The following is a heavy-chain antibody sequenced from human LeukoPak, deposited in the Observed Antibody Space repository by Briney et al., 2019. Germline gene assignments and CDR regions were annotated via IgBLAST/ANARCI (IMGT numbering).Heavy chain of an antibody. CDR2: INHSGST. CDR1: GGSFSGYY. CDR3: ARNIFGYYYYMDV. D-gene: IGHD2/OR15-2a*01. Sequence: SETLSLTCAVYGGSFSGYYWSWIRQPPGKGLEWTGEINHSGSTNYNPSLKSRVTISVDTSKNQFSLKLSSVTAADTAVYYCARNIFGYYYYMDVWGKGTTVTISS. J-gene: IGHJ6*03. V-gene: IGHV4-34*01.